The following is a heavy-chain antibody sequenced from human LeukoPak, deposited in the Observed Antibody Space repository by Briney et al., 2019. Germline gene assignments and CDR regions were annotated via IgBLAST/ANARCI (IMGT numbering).Heavy chain of an antibody. D-gene: IGHD6-19*01. J-gene: IGHJ4*02. CDR1: GFTFRSHE. Sequence: PGGSLRLSCAVSGFTFRSHEMNWVRQAPGKGLEWISYISTSGSIIHYADSVKGRFTISRDNARNSLFLQMGSLKVEDTAVYYCARASYNSDWHFDQWGQGTLVTVSS. V-gene: IGHV3-48*03. CDR2: ISTSGSII. CDR3: ARASYNSDWHFDQ.